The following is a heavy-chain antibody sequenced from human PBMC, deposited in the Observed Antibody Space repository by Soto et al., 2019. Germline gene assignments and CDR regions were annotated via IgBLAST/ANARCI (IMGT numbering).Heavy chain of an antibody. D-gene: IGHD3-10*01. CDR1: GFTFSSYG. V-gene: IGHV3-30*18. Sequence: QVQLVGSGGGVVQPGRSLRLSCAASGFTFSSYGMPWVRQAPGKGLEWVAVISYDGSNKYYADSVKGRFTISRDNSKNTLYLQMNSLRAEDTAVYYCAKGYYGSGRGVDAFDIWGQGTMVTVSS. CDR2: ISYDGSNK. J-gene: IGHJ3*02. CDR3: AKGYYGSGRGVDAFDI.